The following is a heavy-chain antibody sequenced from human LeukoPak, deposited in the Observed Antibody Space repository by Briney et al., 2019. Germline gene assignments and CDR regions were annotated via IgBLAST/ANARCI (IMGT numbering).Heavy chain of an antibody. Sequence: AETLSLTCTVSGGSIGTYYWSWIRQPPGKGLEWIGYVYYFARTDYNPSLESRATISVDASKNQFSLKVRSVTAQDTAVYYCAKLGSPPAYRGQGILVTVSS. V-gene: IGHV4-59*01. CDR3: AKLGSPPAY. J-gene: IGHJ4*02. CDR1: GGSIGTYY. CDR2: VYYFART. D-gene: IGHD1-26*01.